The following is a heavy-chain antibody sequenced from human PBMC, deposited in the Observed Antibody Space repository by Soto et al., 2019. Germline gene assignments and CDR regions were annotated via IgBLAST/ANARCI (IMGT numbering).Heavy chain of an antibody. J-gene: IGHJ6*03. Sequence: SETLSLTCTVSGGSISSSSYYWGWIRQPPGKGLEWIGSIYYSGSTYYNPSLKSRVTISVDTSKNQFSLKLSSVTAADTAVYYCARHSPFNDILTGYYSDYYYYMDVWGKGTTVTVSS. V-gene: IGHV4-39*01. D-gene: IGHD3-9*01. CDR1: GGSISSSSYY. CDR3: ARHSPFNDILTGYYSDYYYYMDV. CDR2: IYYSGST.